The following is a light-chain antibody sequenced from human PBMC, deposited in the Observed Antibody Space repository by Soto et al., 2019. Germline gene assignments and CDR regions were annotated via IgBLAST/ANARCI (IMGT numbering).Light chain of an antibody. J-gene: IGKJ1*01. CDR1: QSISSW. Sequence: DIQMTQSPSTLSASVGDRVTITCRASQSISSWLAWYQQKPGKAPKLLIYKASSLESGVPSRFSGSGSGTKFTLTISSLQPDDFATYSCKQYNSYSKTFGKGTKVKIK. V-gene: IGKV1-5*03. CDR3: KQYNSYSKT. CDR2: KAS.